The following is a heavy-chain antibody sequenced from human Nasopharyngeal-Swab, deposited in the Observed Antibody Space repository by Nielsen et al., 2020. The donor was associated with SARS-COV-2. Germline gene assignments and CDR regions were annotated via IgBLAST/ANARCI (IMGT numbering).Heavy chain of an antibody. Sequence: GGSLRLSCAVSGLTVSSTYMSWVRQAPGKGLEWVSVTEIGGTTHYADSVKGRFSISRDSSTNTLYLQMNNVRAEDTAVYYCARARITMIVVVNAFDIWGQGTMVTVSS. CDR1: GLTVSSTY. D-gene: IGHD3-22*01. CDR3: ARARITMIVVVNAFDI. J-gene: IGHJ3*02. CDR2: TEIGGTT. V-gene: IGHV3-53*01.